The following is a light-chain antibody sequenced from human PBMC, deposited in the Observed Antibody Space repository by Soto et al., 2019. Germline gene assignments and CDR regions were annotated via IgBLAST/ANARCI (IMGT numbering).Light chain of an antibody. CDR1: HTISSW. CDR3: QQYSYYST. Sequence: DIQMTQSPSTLSASVGDRVTITCRASHTISSWLAWYQQKPGKAPKLLIYKASTLESGVPSRFSGSGSGTDVTLTVPSLQPEAFATDYCQQYSYYSTFGQGTKVEIK. CDR2: KAS. J-gene: IGKJ1*01. V-gene: IGKV1-5*03.